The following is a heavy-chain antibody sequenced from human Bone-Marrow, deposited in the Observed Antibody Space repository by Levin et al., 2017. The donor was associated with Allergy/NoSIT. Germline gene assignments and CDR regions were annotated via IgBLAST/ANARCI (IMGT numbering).Heavy chain of an antibody. CDR2: ISGSGETT. CDR1: GFTFRNFA. Sequence: GGSLRLSCAASGFTFRNFAMSWVRQAPGKGLEWVSGISGSGETTTYADSVRGRFTISRDNSKNMLSLQMNSLRVEDTAVFYCAKVLDSSTWYPSPPESWGQGTLVTVSS. V-gene: IGHV3-23*01. J-gene: IGHJ5*02. CDR3: AKVLDSSTWYPSPPES. D-gene: IGHD6-13*01.